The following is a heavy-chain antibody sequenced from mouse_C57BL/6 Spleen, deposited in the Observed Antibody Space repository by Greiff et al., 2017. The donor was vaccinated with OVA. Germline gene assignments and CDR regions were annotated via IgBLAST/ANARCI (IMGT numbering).Heavy chain of an antibody. CDR1: GYSITSDY. Sequence: EVQLQQSGPGLAKPSQPLSLTCSVTGYSITSDYWNWIRKFPGNKLEYMGYISYSGSTYYNPSLKSRISITRDTSKNQYYLQLNSVTTEDTATYYCARKSSATAWYFDVWGTGTTVTVSS. CDR2: ISYSGST. V-gene: IGHV3-8*01. J-gene: IGHJ1*03. CDR3: ARKSSATAWYFDV. D-gene: IGHD3-1*01.